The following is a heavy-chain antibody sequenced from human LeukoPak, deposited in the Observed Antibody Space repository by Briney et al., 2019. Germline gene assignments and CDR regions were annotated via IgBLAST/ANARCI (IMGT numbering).Heavy chain of an antibody. J-gene: IGHJ3*02. CDR2: INPNSGGT. D-gene: IGHD1-26*01. CDR3: ARVEPSGSYYNGAFDT. CDR1: GYTFTGYY. Sequence: GASVKVSCKASGYTFTGYYMHWVRQAPGQGLEWMGWINPNSGGTNYAQKFQGRVTITRDMSTSTVYMELSSLRSEDTAVYYCARVEPSGSYYNGAFDTWGQGTMVTVSS. V-gene: IGHV1-2*02.